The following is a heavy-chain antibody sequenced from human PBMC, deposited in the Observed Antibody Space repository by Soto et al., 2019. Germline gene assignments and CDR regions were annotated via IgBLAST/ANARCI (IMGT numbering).Heavy chain of an antibody. CDR2: ISGSGGST. D-gene: IGHD3-22*01. CDR1: GFTFSSYA. J-gene: IGHJ4*02. Sequence: GGSLRLSCAASGFTFSSYAMSWVRQAPGKGLEWVSAISGSGGSTYYADSVKGRFTISRDNSKNTLYLQMNSLRAEDTAVYYCAKDFFCPYDSSGYYCEPIDYWGQGTLVTVSS. V-gene: IGHV3-23*01. CDR3: AKDFFCPYDSSGYYCEPIDY.